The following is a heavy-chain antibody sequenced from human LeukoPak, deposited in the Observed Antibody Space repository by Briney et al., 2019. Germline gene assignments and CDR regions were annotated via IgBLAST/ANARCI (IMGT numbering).Heavy chain of an antibody. CDR3: AKDSPLRWTYFDH. V-gene: IGHV3-23*01. CDR2: VSSSGGTT. J-gene: IGHJ4*02. D-gene: IGHD4-23*01. Sequence: GGSLRLSCAASRFIFSSSAMSWVRQAPGKGLEWVSTVSSSGGTTYYADSVKGRFTIFRDNSKNTLSLQMNSLRAEDTAVYYCAKDSPLRWTYFDHWGQGTLVTVSS. CDR1: RFIFSSSA.